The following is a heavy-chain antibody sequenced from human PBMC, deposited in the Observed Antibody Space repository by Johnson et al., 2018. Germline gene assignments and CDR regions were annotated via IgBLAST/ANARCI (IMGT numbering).Heavy chain of an antibody. Sequence: QVQLQESGAEVKKPGASVKLSCKVSGYTLIDSSIYWVRQTPAKGLEWMGHFDPEDVERIYAHNFQGRVTMTEDTSTDTAYMELSSLTSEDTAVYYCATQMERNYYYYYMDVWGKGTTVTVSS. D-gene: IGHD1-1*01. CDR3: ATQMERNYYYYYMDV. CDR1: GYTLIDSS. CDR2: FDPEDVER. V-gene: IGHV1-24*01. J-gene: IGHJ6*03.